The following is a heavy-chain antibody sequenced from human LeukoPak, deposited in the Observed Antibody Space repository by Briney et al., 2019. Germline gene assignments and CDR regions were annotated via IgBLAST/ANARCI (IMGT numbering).Heavy chain of an antibody. CDR3: ARDAFYSSGWYARNYFDY. CDR1: GFTFSSYS. J-gene: IGHJ4*02. V-gene: IGHV3-48*01. CDR2: ISSSSSTI. D-gene: IGHD6-19*01. Sequence: GGSLRLSCAASGFTFSSYSMNWVRQAPGKGLEWVSCISSSSSTIYYADSVKGRFTISRDNAKNSLYLQMNSLRAEDTAVYYCARDAFYSSGWYARNYFDYWGQGTLVTVSS.